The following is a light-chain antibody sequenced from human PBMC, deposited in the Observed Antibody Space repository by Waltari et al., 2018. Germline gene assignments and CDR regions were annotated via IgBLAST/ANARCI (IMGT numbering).Light chain of an antibody. CDR3: QSYDSSLSGWV. V-gene: IGLV1-40*01. CDR1: SSNIGAGYD. CDR2: GNT. J-gene: IGLJ3*02. Sequence: QSVLTQPPSVSGAPGQRVTISCTGSSSNIGAGYDVHWYQQLPGTAPKFLIYGNTNRPSGVPDRFSGSKSGTSASRAITGLQAEDEADYYCQSYDSSLSGWVFGGGTKLTVL.